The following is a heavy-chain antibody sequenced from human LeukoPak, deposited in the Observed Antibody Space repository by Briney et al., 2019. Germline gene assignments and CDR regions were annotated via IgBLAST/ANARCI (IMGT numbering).Heavy chain of an antibody. CDR3: ASLSHPAYYDFWSVIEDYMDV. V-gene: IGHV3-33*01. CDR2: IWYDGSNK. D-gene: IGHD3-3*01. J-gene: IGHJ6*03. Sequence: GGSLRLSCAASGFTFSSYGMHWVRQAPGKGLEWVAVIWYDGSNKYYADSVKGRFTISRDNSKNTLYLQMNSLRAEDTTVYYCASLSHPAYYDFWSVIEDYMDVWGKGTTVTVSS. CDR1: GFTFSSYG.